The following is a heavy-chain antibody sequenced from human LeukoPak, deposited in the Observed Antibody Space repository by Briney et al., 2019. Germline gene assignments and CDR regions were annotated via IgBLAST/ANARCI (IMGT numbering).Heavy chain of an antibody. D-gene: IGHD3-3*01. J-gene: IGHJ4*02. CDR3: ARVEWNGDDGIPFDY. Sequence: SETLSLTCTVSGGSISSGDYYWSWIRQPPGKGLEWIGYIYYSGSTYYNPSLKSRVTISVDTSKNQFSLQLSSVTAADTAVYYCARVEWNGDDGIPFDYWGQGSLVTVSS. V-gene: IGHV4-30-4*01. CDR2: IYYSGST. CDR1: GGSISSGDYY.